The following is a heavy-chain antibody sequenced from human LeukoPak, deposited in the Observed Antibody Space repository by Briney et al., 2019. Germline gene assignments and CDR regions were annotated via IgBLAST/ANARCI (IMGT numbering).Heavy chain of an antibody. CDR1: GGSISSYY. V-gene: IGHV4-59*01. J-gene: IGHJ3*02. D-gene: IGHD3-9*01. CDR2: IYYSGST. Sequence: PSETLSLTCTVSGGSISSYYWSWIRQPPGKGLEWIGYIYYSGSTNYNPSLKSRVTISVDTSKNQFSLKLSSVTAADTAVYYCARVLILTGYSDAFDIWGQGTMVTVSS. CDR3: ARVLILTGYSDAFDI.